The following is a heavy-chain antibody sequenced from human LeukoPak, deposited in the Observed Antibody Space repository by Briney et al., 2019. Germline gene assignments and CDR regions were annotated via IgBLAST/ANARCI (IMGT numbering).Heavy chain of an antibody. D-gene: IGHD2-2*01. CDR2: INHSGST. Sequence: PSETLSLTCTVSGGSISSYYWSWIRQPPGKGLEWIGEINHSGSTNYNPSLKSRVTISVDTSKNQFSLKLSSVTAADTAVYYCARACFFDVVVPAAVNWFDPWGQGTLVTVSS. CDR1: GGSISSYY. J-gene: IGHJ5*02. V-gene: IGHV4-34*01. CDR3: ARACFFDVVVPAAVNWFDP.